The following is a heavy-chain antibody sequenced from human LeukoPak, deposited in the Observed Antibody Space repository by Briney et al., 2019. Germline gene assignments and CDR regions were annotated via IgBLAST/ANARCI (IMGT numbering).Heavy chain of an antibody. J-gene: IGHJ3*02. CDR2: ISAGGGTT. V-gene: IGHV3-23*01. Sequence: GGSLRLSCAASGFTFSSYAMSWVRQAPGEGLEWVSGISAGGGTTYYADSVKGRFTISRDKSKSTLYLQMNSLTVEDTAVYYCARDTPNYYYDSSGYYYFDIWGQGTMVTVSS. CDR1: GFTFSSYA. D-gene: IGHD3-22*01. CDR3: ARDTPNYYYDSSGYYYFDI.